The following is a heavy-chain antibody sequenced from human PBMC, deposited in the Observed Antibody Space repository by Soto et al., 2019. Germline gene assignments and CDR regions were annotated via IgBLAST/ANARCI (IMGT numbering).Heavy chain of an antibody. D-gene: IGHD2-15*01. V-gene: IGHV1-18*01. CDR1: GYTFTSYG. CDR3: ARDHGAVVAATRYYFDY. CDR2: ISAYNGNT. Sequence: ASVKVSCKASGYTFTSYGISWVRQAPGQGLEWMGWISAYNGNTNYAQKLQGRVTMTTDTSTSTAYMELRSLRSDDTAVYYCARDHGAVVAATRYYFDYWGQGTLVTVSS. J-gene: IGHJ4*02.